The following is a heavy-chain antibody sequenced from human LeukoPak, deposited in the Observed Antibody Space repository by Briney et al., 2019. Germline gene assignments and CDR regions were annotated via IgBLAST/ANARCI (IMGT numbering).Heavy chain of an antibody. Sequence: GGSLRLSCAASGFTFSDYYMSWVRQAPGKGLEWVSAISGSGGSTYYAESVKGRFTISRDNSKNTLYLQMNSLRAEDTAVYYCAKDDHGGSGWRDYFDYWGQGTLVTVSS. CDR3: AKDDHGGSGWRDYFDY. J-gene: IGHJ4*02. CDR2: ISGSGGST. D-gene: IGHD6-19*01. V-gene: IGHV3-23*01. CDR1: GFTFSDYY.